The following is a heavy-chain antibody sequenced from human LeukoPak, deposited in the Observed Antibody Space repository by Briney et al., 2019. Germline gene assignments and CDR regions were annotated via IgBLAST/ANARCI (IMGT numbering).Heavy chain of an antibody. Sequence: PGGSLRLSCAASGFTFSSYGMSWVRQAPGKGLEWVSAISGSGGSTYYADSVKGRFTISRDNSKNTLYLQMNSLTAEDTAVYYCAKKDVLTGYFNYFDYWGQGTLVTVSS. J-gene: IGHJ4*02. CDR1: GFTFSSYG. V-gene: IGHV3-23*01. D-gene: IGHD3-9*01. CDR3: AKKDVLTGYFNYFDY. CDR2: ISGSGGST.